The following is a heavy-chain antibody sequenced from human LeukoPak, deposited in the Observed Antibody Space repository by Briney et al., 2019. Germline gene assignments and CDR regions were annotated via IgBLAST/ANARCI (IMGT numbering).Heavy chain of an antibody. CDR1: GFTFSDYY. CDR2: ISSSSGYT. Sequence: GGSLRLSCAASGFTFSDYYMSWIRQAPGKGLEWVSYISSSSGYTNYADSVKGRFTISRDNAKNSLYLQMNSLRAEDTAVYYCARGHDYGDSNFDYWGQGTLVTVSS. V-gene: IGHV3-11*05. J-gene: IGHJ4*02. CDR3: ARGHDYGDSNFDY. D-gene: IGHD4-17*01.